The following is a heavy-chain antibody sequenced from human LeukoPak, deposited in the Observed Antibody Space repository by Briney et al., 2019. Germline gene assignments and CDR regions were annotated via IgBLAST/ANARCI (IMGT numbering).Heavy chain of an antibody. CDR3: AREEPGGYFDF. CDR2: SNPSGVGT. J-gene: IGHJ4*02. D-gene: IGHD2-8*02. Sequence: SVKVSSAVSGYPLSVFSMDCVPGAPGQGLEWMGVSNPSGVGTNYAQKFQGRVTMTRDTSTTTVYMELSSLRSEDTAVYYCAREEPGGYFDFWGQGTLVTVSS. CDR1: GYPLSVFS. V-gene: IGHV1-46*01.